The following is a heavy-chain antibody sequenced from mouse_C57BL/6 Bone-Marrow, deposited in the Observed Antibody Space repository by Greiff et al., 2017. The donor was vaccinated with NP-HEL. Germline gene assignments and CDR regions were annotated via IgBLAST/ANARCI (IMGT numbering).Heavy chain of an antibody. V-gene: IGHV3-6*01. Sequence: EVQLVESGPGLVKPSQSLSLTCSVTGYSITSGYYWNWIRQFPGNKLEWMGYISYDGSNNYNPSLKNRISITRDTSKNQFFLKLNSVTTEDTATYYCARDTTVVAFDYWGQGTTLTVSS. D-gene: IGHD1-1*01. J-gene: IGHJ2*01. CDR3: ARDTTVVAFDY. CDR1: GYSITSGYY. CDR2: ISYDGSN.